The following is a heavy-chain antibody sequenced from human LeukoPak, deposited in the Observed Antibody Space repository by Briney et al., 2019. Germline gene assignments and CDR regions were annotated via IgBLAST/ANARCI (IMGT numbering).Heavy chain of an antibody. Sequence: PGGSLRLSCAASGFTFSSYAMSWVRQAPGKGLEWVSAMSGSGGSTYYADSVKGRFTISRDNSKNTLYLQMNSLRAEDTAVYYCAKDLNYYDSSGYYPDPFDYWGQGTLVTVSS. CDR1: GFTFSSYA. D-gene: IGHD3-22*01. J-gene: IGHJ4*02. CDR3: AKDLNYYDSSGYYPDPFDY. CDR2: MSGSGGST. V-gene: IGHV3-23*01.